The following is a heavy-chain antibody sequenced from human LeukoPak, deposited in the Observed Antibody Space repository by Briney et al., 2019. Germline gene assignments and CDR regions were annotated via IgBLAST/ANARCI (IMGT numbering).Heavy chain of an antibody. J-gene: IGHJ4*02. CDR1: GFTVSSNY. D-gene: IGHD2-15*01. CDR2: VYGGDTT. V-gene: IGHV3-66*01. CDR3: AKELGG. Sequence: PGGSLRLSCAASGFTVSSNYMSWVRQAPGKGLEWVSVVYGGDTTYYADSVKGRFTISRDNSKNTLYLQMNSLRAEDTAVYYCAKELGGWGQGTLVAVSS.